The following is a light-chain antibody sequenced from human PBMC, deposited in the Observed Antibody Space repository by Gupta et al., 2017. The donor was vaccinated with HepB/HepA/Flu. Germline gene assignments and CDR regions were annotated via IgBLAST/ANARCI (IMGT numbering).Light chain of an antibody. CDR3: QSYDSSLSGVV. J-gene: IGLJ2*01. CDR1: IPNIGAGYD. V-gene: IGLV1-40*01. Sequence: QSVLTQPPSASGAPGQMVTISCPCRIPNIGAGYDVHWSQQLPGTAPKLLLYDNSNRPSGVPDRFSGSKSGTSASLAITGLQVEDEADYYCQSYDSSLSGVVFGGGTKLTVL. CDR2: DNS.